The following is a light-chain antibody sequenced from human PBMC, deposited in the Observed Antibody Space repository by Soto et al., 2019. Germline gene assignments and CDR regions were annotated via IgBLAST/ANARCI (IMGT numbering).Light chain of an antibody. V-gene: IGKV1-5*01. CDR2: DVS. CDR3: QQYKDSMWT. Sequence: DIQMTQSPSTLSASVGDRVTITCRASQTVERWVAWYQQKPGKAPNLLISDVSSLERGVPSRFSGSGSATEFTLTISGLQPDDFATYYCQQYKDSMWTFGQGTKVESK. J-gene: IGKJ1*01. CDR1: QTVERW.